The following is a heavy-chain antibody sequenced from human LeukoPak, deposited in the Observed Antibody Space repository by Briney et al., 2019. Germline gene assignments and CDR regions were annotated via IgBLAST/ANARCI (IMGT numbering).Heavy chain of an antibody. J-gene: IGHJ4*02. CDR3: FGITVTDVPY. Sequence: GGCVRLSCAASGLPFSHSSMHWVRRAPGKGLEWVAFIRYDGSNKYYADSVKGRFTISRDNSKNALYLQMNSLRGEGTAVYYCFGITVTDVPYWGQGTLVTVSS. D-gene: IGHD1-7*01. CDR2: IRYDGSNK. V-gene: IGHV3-30*02. CDR1: GLPFSHSS.